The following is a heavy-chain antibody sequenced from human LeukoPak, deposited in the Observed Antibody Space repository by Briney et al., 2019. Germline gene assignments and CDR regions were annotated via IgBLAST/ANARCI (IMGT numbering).Heavy chain of an antibody. CDR3: AREVGAPEGVDY. J-gene: IGHJ4*02. D-gene: IGHD1-26*01. CDR1: GGSISSSSYC. Sequence: SETLSLTCTVSGGSISSSSYCWSWIRQPAGKGLEWIGHIYTSGSTNYNPSLKSRVTISVDTSKNQFSLKLSSVTAADTAVYYCAREVGAPEGVDYWGQGTLVTVSS. CDR2: IYTSGST. V-gene: IGHV4-61*09.